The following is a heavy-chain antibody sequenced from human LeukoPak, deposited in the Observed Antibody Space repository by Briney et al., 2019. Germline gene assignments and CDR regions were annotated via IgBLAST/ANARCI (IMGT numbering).Heavy chain of an antibody. CDR1: GSSLSELS. CDR2: FDVIDSET. D-gene: IGHD5-18*01. J-gene: IGHJ4*02. V-gene: IGHV1-24*01. CDR3: AAGRPYSLLDY. Sequence: GVSVKVSCTVSGSSLSELSLYWVRQAPGKGLEWMGGFDVIDSETFYAQKFQGRVTMTEDSSTDTAYMELRSLTSDDTALYYCAAGRPYSLLDYWGQGTLVTVSS.